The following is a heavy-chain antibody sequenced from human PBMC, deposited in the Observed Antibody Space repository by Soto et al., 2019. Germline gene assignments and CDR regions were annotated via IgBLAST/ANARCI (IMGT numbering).Heavy chain of an antibody. CDR3: ARGSPYSGFAW. CDR2: IYHSGST. V-gene: IGHV4-34*01. CDR1: GGSFSGYY. J-gene: IGHJ4*02. Sequence: QVQLQQWGAGLLKPSETLSLTCAVYGGSFSGYYWSWIRQPPGKGLEWIGEIYHSGSTNYNPSLKIXXPXYXXTYKNQFSRKLSSVTAADRAVYYCARGSPYSGFAWWGQGTLVTVSS. D-gene: IGHD5-12*01.